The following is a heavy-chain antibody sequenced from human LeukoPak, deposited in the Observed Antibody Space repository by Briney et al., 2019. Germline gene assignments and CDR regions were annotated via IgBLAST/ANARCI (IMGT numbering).Heavy chain of an antibody. CDR3: AKGPLRGTAAAIDY. CDR2: ISYDGRNI. J-gene: IGHJ4*02. V-gene: IGHV3-30*18. CDR1: GFTFSSHG. Sequence: GRSLRLSCAASGFTFSSHGMHWVRQAPGKGLEWVAVISYDGRNIHYPDSVKGRFTISRDISTDTLWLQMDSLRTEDTAVYYCAKGPLRGTAAAIDYWGQGTLVTVSS. D-gene: IGHD2-2*01.